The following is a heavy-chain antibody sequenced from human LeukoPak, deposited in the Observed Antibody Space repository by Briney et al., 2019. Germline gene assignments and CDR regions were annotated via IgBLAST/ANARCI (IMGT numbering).Heavy chain of an antibody. CDR3: AKSPRTVVVAAFNWFDP. D-gene: IGHD2-15*01. CDR1: GFTFDDYA. Sequence: GGSLRLSCAASGFTFDDYAMHWVRQAPGKGLEWVSGISWNSGSIGYADSVKGRFTISRDNAKNSLYLQMNSLRAEDTALYYCAKSPRTVVVAAFNWFDPWGQGTLVTVSS. J-gene: IGHJ5*02. CDR2: ISWNSGSI. V-gene: IGHV3-9*01.